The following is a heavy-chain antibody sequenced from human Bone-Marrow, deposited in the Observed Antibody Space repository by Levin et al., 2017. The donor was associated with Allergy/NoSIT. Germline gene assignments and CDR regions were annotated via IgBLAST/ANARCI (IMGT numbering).Heavy chain of an antibody. J-gene: IGHJ6*02. V-gene: IGHV7-4-1*02. CDR1: GYTSATYA. CDR3: ARGAKLIFYYYDLDV. D-gene: IGHD3-10*01. Sequence: GASVKVSCKASGYTSATYAMNWVRQAPGQGLEWMGWINTNTGNPTYAQGFTGRFVFSLDSSVSTAYLQISSLKAEDTAVYYCARGAKLIFYYYDLDVWGQGTTVTVSS. CDR2: INTNTGNP.